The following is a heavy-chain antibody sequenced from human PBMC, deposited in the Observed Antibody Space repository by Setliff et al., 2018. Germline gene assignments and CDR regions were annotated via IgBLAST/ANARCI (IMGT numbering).Heavy chain of an antibody. J-gene: IGHJ4*02. Sequence: PSETLSLTCAVCGESFSGYFWSWVRQPPGKGLEWIGEIYHDGNDKYAPSVHYNPSLKSRVTISVATSKKQFSLNLSSVTAADTAVYYCARGQATSSRSSLVYWGQGIPVTVSS. V-gene: IGHV4-34*01. D-gene: IGHD6-6*01. CDR1: GESFSGYF. CDR3: ARGQATSSRSSLVY. CDR2: IYHDGNDKYAPSV.